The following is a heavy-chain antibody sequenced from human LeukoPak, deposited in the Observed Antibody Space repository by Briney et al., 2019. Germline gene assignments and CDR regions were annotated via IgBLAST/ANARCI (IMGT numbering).Heavy chain of an antibody. Sequence: GGSLRLCAASGFTFSSYGMHWVRQAPGKGLEWVAVIWYDGSNKYYADSVKGRFTISRDNSKNTLYLQMNSLRAEDTAVYYCAREAALVGWGLSYWGQGTLVTVSS. V-gene: IGHV3-33*01. CDR1: GFTFSSYG. CDR2: IWYDGSNK. J-gene: IGHJ4*02. CDR3: AREAALVGWGLSY. D-gene: IGHD2-15*01.